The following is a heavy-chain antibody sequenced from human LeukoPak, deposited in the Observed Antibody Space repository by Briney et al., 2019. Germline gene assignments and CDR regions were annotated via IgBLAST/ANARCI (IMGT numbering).Heavy chain of an antibody. D-gene: IGHD6-19*01. V-gene: IGHV3-23*01. CDR2: ISGGGGIT. CDR1: GFTFSSYA. Sequence: PGGSLRLSCAASGFTFSSYAMSWVRQAPGKGLEWVSVISGGGGITYYVDSVKGRFTISRDNAKNTLHLLMNSLRAEDTAVFYCAKTMTAGYSSGPSDYWGQGTLVTVSS. J-gene: IGHJ4*02. CDR3: AKTMTAGYSSGPSDY.